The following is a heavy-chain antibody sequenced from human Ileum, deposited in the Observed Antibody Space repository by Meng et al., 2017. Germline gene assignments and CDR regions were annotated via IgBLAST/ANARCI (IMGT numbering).Heavy chain of an antibody. V-gene: IGHV3-23*01. Sequence: EVQLLESGGGVVQPGGSLILSCAASGFTLNNYAMGWVRQAPGKALEWVSSVTRNSGNIYYKDSVRGRFSISRDNSKDTVYLQMNSLRVEDTAVYYCAKYGREKYFYLDSWGQGTLVTVSS. CDR1: GFTLNNYA. CDR3: AKYGREKYFYLDS. CDR2: VTRNSGNI. D-gene: IGHD2/OR15-2a*01. J-gene: IGHJ4*02.